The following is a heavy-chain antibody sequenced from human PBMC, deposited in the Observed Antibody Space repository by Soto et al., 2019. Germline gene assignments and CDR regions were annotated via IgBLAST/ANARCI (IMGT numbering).Heavy chain of an antibody. J-gene: IGHJ4*02. Sequence: EVQLVESGGGLVQPGGSLRLSCAASGITVSTNYMSWVRQAPGKGLEWVSVIDSGDTTYYTDSVKGRFTISRDNSKNTLYLQMNSLRPEDTAVYYCATGKWIASYGAGTVFDYWGQGTLVTVSS. CDR2: IDSGDTT. D-gene: IGHD5-12*01. V-gene: IGHV3-66*01. CDR3: ATGKWIASYGAGTVFDY. CDR1: GITVSTNY.